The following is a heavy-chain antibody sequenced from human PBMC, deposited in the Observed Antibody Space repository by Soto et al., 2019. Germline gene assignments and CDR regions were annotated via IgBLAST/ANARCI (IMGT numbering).Heavy chain of an antibody. D-gene: IGHD1-26*01. J-gene: IGHJ3*01. CDR3: ARGDRGAFDL. CDR1: GFTFSYYW. Sequence: EVQLLESGGGLVQPGESLRLSCAASGFTFSYYWMHWVRQAPGMGLVWVSRIHSDGSSTPYADSVKGRFTISRDNARNTLYLQMNSLRAEDTAVYYCARGDRGAFDLWGQGTVLTVSS. V-gene: IGHV3-74*01. CDR2: IHSDGSST.